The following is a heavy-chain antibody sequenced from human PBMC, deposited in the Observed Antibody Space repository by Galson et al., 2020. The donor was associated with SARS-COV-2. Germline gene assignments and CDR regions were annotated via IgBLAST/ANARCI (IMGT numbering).Heavy chain of an antibody. J-gene: IGHJ4*02. V-gene: IGHV3-23*01. Sequence: ETLSLTCAASGFTFSSYAMSWVRQAPGKGLEWVSAISGSGGSTYYADSVKGRFTISRDNSKNTLYLQMNSLRAEDTAVYYCAKEPSSGWYFMGKHYFDYWGQGTLVTVSS. CDR1: GFTFSSYA. CDR2: ISGSGGST. CDR3: AKEPSSGWYFMGKHYFDY. D-gene: IGHD6-19*01.